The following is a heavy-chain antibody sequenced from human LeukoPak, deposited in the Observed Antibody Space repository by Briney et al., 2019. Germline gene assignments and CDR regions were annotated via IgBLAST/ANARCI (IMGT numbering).Heavy chain of an antibody. CDR3: ARVGYSYGLRGKMNDY. D-gene: IGHD5-18*01. V-gene: IGHV4-39*01. J-gene: IGHJ4*02. CDR2: IYYSGST. CDR1: GVSISSSSYY. Sequence: KASETLSLTCTVSGVSISSSSYYWGWIRQPPGKGLEWIGSIYYSGSTYYNPSLKSRVTISVDTSKNQFSLKLSSVTAADTAVYYCARVGYSYGLRGKMNDYWGQGTLVTVPS.